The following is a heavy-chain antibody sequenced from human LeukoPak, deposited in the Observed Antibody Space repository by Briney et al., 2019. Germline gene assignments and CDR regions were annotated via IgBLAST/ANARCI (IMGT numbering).Heavy chain of an antibody. CDR2: ISYDGSNK. J-gene: IGHJ4*02. CDR3: AKLDY. Sequence: GKGLEWVAVISYDGSNKYYADSVKGRFTISRDNSKNTLYLQMNSLRAEDTAVYYCAKLDYWGQGTLVTVSS. V-gene: IGHV3-30*18.